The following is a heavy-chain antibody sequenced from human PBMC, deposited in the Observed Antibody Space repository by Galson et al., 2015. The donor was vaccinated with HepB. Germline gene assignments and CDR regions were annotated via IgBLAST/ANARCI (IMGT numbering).Heavy chain of an antibody. CDR1: EGTFSSYT. D-gene: IGHD3-22*01. Sequence: SVKVSCKASEGTFSSYTISWVRQAPGQGLEWMGRIIPILGIANYAQKFQGRVTITADKSTSTAYMELSSLRSEDTAVYYCARAYYYDSRDWYFDLWGRGTLVTVSS. CDR2: IIPILGIA. J-gene: IGHJ2*01. CDR3: ARAYYYDSRDWYFDL. V-gene: IGHV1-69*02.